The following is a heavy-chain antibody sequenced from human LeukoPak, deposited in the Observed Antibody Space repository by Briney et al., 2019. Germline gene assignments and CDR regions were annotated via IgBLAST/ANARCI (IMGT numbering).Heavy chain of an antibody. CDR2: INHSGST. V-gene: IGHV4-34*01. Sequence: PSETLSLTCAVYGGSFSGYYWSWIRQPPGKGLEWIGEINHSGSTNYNPSLKSRVTISVDTSKNQFSLKLSSVTAADTAVYYCAKDRSGRLWFDPWGQGTLVTVSS. J-gene: IGHJ5*02. CDR3: AKDRSGRLWFDP. CDR1: GGSFSGYY.